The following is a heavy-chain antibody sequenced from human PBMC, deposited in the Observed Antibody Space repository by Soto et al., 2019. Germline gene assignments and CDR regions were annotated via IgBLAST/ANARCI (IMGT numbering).Heavy chain of an antibody. CDR3: AHRVLRTVFGLVTTTEIYFDC. Sequence: QITLNESGPTQVKPRQTLTLPCTFSGFSLTTSGVGVGWIRQSPGKAPEWLALIYWDDDKRYSPSLKSRLTISKDTSKIKVVLTMADLDPADTATYYCAHRVLRTVFGLVTTTEIYFDCWGQGTPVAVSS. CDR2: IYWDDDK. J-gene: IGHJ4*02. D-gene: IGHD3-3*01. CDR1: GFSLTTSGVG. V-gene: IGHV2-5*02.